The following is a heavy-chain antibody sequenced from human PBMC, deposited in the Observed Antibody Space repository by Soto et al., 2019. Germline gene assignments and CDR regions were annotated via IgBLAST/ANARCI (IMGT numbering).Heavy chain of an antibody. CDR1: GYTFTSYG. J-gene: IGHJ4*02. D-gene: IGHD3-10*01. V-gene: IGHV1-18*01. Sequence: AASVKVSCKASGYTFTSYGISWVRQAPGQGLEWMGWISAYNGNTNYAQKFQGRVTMTTDTSTNTAYMELRSLRSDDTAVFYCAREMVRGVGSDYWGQGTLVTVSS. CDR2: ISAYNGNT. CDR3: AREMVRGVGSDY.